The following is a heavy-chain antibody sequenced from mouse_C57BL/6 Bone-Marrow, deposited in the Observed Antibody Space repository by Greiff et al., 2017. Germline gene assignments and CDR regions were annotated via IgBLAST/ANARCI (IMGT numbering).Heavy chain of an antibody. D-gene: IGHD1-1*01. CDR3: AREGYYYGIDY. Sequence: EVMLVESEGGLVQPGSSMKLSCTASGFTFSDYYMAWVRQVPEKGLEWVANINYDGSSTYYLDSLKSRFIISRDNAKNILYLQMSSLKSDDTATYYKAREGYYYGIDYWGQGTTRTVSS. CDR2: INYDGSST. J-gene: IGHJ2*01. V-gene: IGHV5-16*01. CDR1: GFTFSDYY.